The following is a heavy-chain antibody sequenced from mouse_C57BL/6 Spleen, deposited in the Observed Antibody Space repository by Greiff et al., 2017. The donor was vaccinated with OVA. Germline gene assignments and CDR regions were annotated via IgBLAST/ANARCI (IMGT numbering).Heavy chain of an antibody. CDR3: ARSAGTGNYFYY. J-gene: IGHJ2*01. CDR2: IYTGDGDP. D-gene: IGHD3-3*01. V-gene: IGHV1-80*01. Sequence: VQLQQSGAELVKPGASVKISCKASGYAFSSYWLNWVKPRPGRGLGWIGQIYTGDGDPTYKGKFKGKATLTADKSSSTAYMQLSILTSEDSAVYFCARSAGTGNYFYYWGQGTTLTVSS. CDR1: GYAFSSYW.